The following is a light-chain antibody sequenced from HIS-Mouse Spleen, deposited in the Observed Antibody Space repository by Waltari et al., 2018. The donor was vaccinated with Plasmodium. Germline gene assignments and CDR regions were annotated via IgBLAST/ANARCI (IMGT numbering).Light chain of an antibody. CDR3: QQYNNWSFT. Sequence: EIVMTHSPATLSVSPGESATLSCRASQSVSSNLALYQQKPGQAPSLLIYGASTRATGIPARFSGSGSGTEFTLTISSLQSEDFAVYYCQQYNNWSFTFGPGTKVDIK. CDR2: GAS. J-gene: IGKJ3*01. CDR1: QSVSSN. V-gene: IGKV3-15*01.